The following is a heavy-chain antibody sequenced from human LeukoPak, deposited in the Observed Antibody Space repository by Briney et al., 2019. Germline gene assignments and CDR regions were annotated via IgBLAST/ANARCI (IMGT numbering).Heavy chain of an antibody. J-gene: IGHJ6*02. CDR2: IYYSGST. Sequence: SETLSLTCTVSGGSISSSSYYWGWIRQPPGKGLEWIGSIYYSGSTYYNPSLKSRVTISVDTSKNQFSLKLSSVTAADTAVYYCARSPYYDILTGYYSYGMDVWGQGTTVTVSS. CDR1: GGSISSSSYY. D-gene: IGHD3-9*01. CDR3: ARSPYYDILTGYYSYGMDV. V-gene: IGHV4-39*07.